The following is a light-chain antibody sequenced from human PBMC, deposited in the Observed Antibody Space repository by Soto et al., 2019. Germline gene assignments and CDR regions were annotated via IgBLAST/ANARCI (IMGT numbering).Light chain of an antibody. Sequence: DVVMTQSPLSLPVTLGQPASISCRSSQSLIHSDGNTYLSWFQQRPGQSPRRLIYEVSDRDSGVPDRFTGSWSGNDFTLKISRVEAEDVGVYYCMQGTHWPWTFGQGTEVEIK. CDR2: EVS. V-gene: IGKV2-30*02. J-gene: IGKJ1*01. CDR1: QSLIHSDGNTY. CDR3: MQGTHWPWT.